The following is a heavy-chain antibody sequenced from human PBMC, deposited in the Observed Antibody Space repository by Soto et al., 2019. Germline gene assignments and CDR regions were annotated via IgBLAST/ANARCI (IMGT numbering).Heavy chain of an antibody. CDR1: GFTCSSYP. Sequence: PGGSLRLSCAASGFTCSSYPMHWVRQAPGKGLEWVAVISSDGSNKYYADSVKGRFTISRDNSKNTQYLQMNRLRGEDTAVYYCAREKWLEGVSGNWFDPWGQGTQVTVSS. J-gene: IGHJ5*02. V-gene: IGHV3-30-3*01. CDR2: ISSDGSNK. D-gene: IGHD6-19*01. CDR3: AREKWLEGVSGNWFDP.